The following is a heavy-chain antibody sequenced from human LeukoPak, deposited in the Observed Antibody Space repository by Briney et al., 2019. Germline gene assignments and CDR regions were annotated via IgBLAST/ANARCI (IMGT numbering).Heavy chain of an antibody. CDR2: IYYSGST. D-gene: IGHD2-8*01. CDR1: GGSISSYY. V-gene: IGHV4-59*12. Sequence: SETLSLTCTVSGGSISSYYWSWIRQPPGKGLEWIGYIYYSGSTNYNPSLKSRVTISVDTSKNQFSLKLSSVTAADTAVYYCARDLYCTNGVCYSIDYWGQGTLVTVSS. CDR3: ARDLYCTNGVCYSIDY. J-gene: IGHJ4*02.